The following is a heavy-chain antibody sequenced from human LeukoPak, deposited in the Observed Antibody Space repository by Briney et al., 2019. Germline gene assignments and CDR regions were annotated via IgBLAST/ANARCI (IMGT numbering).Heavy chain of an antibody. Sequence: GRSLRLSCAASGFTFSSYGMHWVRQAPGKGLEWVAVIWYDGSNKYYADSVKGRFTISRDNSKNTLYLQMNSLRAEDTAVYYCARDLRRLAVAGIDYWGQGTLVTVSS. CDR3: ARDLRRLAVAGIDY. V-gene: IGHV3-33*01. CDR1: GFTFSSYG. CDR2: IWYDGSNK. J-gene: IGHJ4*02. D-gene: IGHD6-19*01.